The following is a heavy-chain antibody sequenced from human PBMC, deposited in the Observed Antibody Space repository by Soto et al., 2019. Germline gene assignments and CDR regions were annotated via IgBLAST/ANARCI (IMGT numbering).Heavy chain of an antibody. CDR3: ARHEKIQLWLPNYYYYGMDV. CDR1: GGSISSSSYY. D-gene: IGHD5-18*01. V-gene: IGHV4-39*01. Sequence: QLQLQESGPGLVKPSETLSLTCTVSGGSISSSSYYWGWIRQPPGKGLEWIGSIYYSGSTYYNPSLKSRVTISVDTSKNQFSLKLSSVTAADTAVYYCARHEKIQLWLPNYYYYGMDVWGQGTTVTVSS. J-gene: IGHJ6*02. CDR2: IYYSGST.